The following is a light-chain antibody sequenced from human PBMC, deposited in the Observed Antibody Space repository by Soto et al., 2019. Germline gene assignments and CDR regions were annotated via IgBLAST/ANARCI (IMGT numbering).Light chain of an antibody. CDR1: SSDVGGYNY. V-gene: IGLV2-8*01. J-gene: IGLJ2*01. CDR2: EVS. CDR3: NSDAGSNNPDVV. Sequence: QSVLTQPPSASGSPGQSVTISCTGTSSDVGGYNYVSCYQQHPGKAPHLMIYEVSKRPSGFPGRFSVSKSGNTASLTVSVLQAEYEADYYCNSDAGSNNPDVVFGGGTKLTVL.